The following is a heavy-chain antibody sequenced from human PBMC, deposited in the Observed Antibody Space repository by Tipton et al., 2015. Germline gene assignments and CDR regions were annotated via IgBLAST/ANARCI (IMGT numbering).Heavy chain of an antibody. Sequence: SLRLSCATSGFTFRSYAMSWVRQTPGTGPEWLSSMSGSSGSTYYADSVKGRFTISRDNSENTLYLQMNSLRAEDTAVYYCAKEYNSDTSAYYHDALHIWGQGTMVTVSS. CDR3: AKEYNSDTSAYYHDALHI. V-gene: IGHV3-23*01. J-gene: IGHJ3*02. CDR2: MSGSSGST. CDR1: GFTFRSYA. D-gene: IGHD3-22*01.